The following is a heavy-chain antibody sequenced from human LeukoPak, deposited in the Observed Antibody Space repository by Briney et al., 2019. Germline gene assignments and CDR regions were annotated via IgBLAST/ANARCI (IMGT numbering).Heavy chain of an antibody. CDR2: IYYNGDT. V-gene: IGHV4-39*07. D-gene: IGHD4-11*01. J-gene: IGHJ3*01. Sequence: SETLSLTCTDSSGSISSTTYNWAWIRQPPGKGLEWIGSIYYNGDTYYNPSLKSRVIISADTSKNQFSLKLTSVTAADTAAYYCARGPNTAGNYRAFDLWGQGTKVTVSS. CDR1: SGSISSTTYN. CDR3: ARGPNTAGNYRAFDL.